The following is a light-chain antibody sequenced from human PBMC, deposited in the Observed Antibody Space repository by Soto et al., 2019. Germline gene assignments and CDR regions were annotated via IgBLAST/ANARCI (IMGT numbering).Light chain of an antibody. CDR1: QSISSW. Sequence: DIQMTQSPSTLSASVGDRVTITCRASQSISSWLAWYQQKPGKASKLLIYDASSLESGVPSRFSGSGSGTEFTITSSSLQPDDFATYYCQQYNSYPWTFGQGTKVEIK. CDR2: DAS. CDR3: QQYNSYPWT. J-gene: IGKJ1*01. V-gene: IGKV1-5*01.